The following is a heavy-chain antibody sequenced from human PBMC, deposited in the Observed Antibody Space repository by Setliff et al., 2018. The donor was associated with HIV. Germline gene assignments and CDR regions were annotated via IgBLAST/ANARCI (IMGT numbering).Heavy chain of an antibody. CDR1: GDSVSSTSGA. Sequence: SQTLSLTCVISGDSVSSTSGAWTGIRQSPSGGLEWLGRTYYRSEWKNDYAVSLKSRITVNADTSKNQFSLHLKSVTPEDSAVYYCAGGTWFDGLDSWSQGSLVTVSS. D-gene: IGHD3-9*01. V-gene: IGHV6-1*01. J-gene: IGHJ4*02. CDR3: AGGTWFDGLDS. CDR2: TYYRSEWKN.